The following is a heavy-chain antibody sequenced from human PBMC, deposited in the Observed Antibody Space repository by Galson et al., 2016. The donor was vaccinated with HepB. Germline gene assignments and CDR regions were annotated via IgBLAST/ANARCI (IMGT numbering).Heavy chain of an antibody. V-gene: IGHV3-23*01. CDR2: IHLAGRDI. CDR1: GFTFSKYA. D-gene: IGHD3-22*01. J-gene: IGHJ4*02. Sequence: SLRLSCAASGFTFSKYALSWVRQAPGKGLEWISAIHLAGRDIYYSDSVRGRFTISRDDSNNMLYLQMNNLRDEDTAVYYFTKHEVRTHDYWGQGPLVTGSS. CDR3: TKHEVRTHDY.